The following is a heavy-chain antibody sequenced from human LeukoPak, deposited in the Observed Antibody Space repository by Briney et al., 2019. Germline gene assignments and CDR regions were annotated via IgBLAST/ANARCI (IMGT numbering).Heavy chain of an antibody. J-gene: IGHJ6*03. CDR3: ARVEQWLVQGYYYYMDV. CDR1: GYTFTIYD. V-gene: IGHV1-8*01. CDR2: MNPNSGNT. D-gene: IGHD6-19*01. Sequence: GASVKVSCKASGYTFTIYDINWVRQATGQGLEWMGWMNPNSGNTGYAQKFQGRVTMTRNTSISTAYMELSSLRSEDTAVYYCARVEQWLVQGYYYYMDVWGKGTTVTVSS.